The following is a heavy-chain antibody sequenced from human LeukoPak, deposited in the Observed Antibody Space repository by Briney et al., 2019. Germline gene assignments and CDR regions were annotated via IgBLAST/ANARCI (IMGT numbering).Heavy chain of an antibody. D-gene: IGHD3-22*01. CDR2: IYYSGST. Sequence: SETLSLTCTVSGGSISSYYWSWIRQPPGKGLEWIGYIYYSGSTNYNPSLKSRVTISVDTSKNQFSLKLSSVTAADTAVYYCARRSDYYDSSGYYVGYFDYWGQGTLVTVSS. CDR1: GGSISSYY. CDR3: ARRSDYYDSSGYYVGYFDY. V-gene: IGHV4-59*08. J-gene: IGHJ4*02.